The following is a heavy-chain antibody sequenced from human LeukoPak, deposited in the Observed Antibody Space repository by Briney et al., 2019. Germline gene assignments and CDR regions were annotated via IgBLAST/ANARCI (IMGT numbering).Heavy chain of an antibody. CDR3: ARAPLTYYYDSSGYYRDAFDI. D-gene: IGHD3-22*01. J-gene: IGHJ3*02. Sequence: SETLSLTCTVSGGSISSYYWSWIRQPPGKGLEWIGYIYYSGSTNYNPSLKSRVTISVDTSKNQFSLKLSPVTAADTAVYYCARAPLTYYYDSSGYYRDAFDIWGQGTMVTVSS. CDR1: GGSISSYY. CDR2: IYYSGST. V-gene: IGHV4-59*01.